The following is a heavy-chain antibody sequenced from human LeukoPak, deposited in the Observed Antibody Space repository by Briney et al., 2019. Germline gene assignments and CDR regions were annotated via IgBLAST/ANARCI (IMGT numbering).Heavy chain of an antibody. CDR1: GFTFSDYY. CDR3: VRAPYSSSWYYFDY. D-gene: IGHD6-13*01. V-gene: IGHV3-11*01. CDR2: ISSSGSTI. Sequence: GGSLRLSCAASGFTFSDYYMSWIRQAPGEGLEWVSYISSSGSTISYADSVRGRFTISRDNAKNSLYLQMNSLRAEDTAVYYCVRAPYSSSWYYFDYWGQETLVTVSS. J-gene: IGHJ4*02.